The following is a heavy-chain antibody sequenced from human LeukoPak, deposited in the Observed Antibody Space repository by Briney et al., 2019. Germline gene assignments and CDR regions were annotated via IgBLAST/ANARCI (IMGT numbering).Heavy chain of an antibody. J-gene: IGHJ4*02. V-gene: IGHV3-23*01. CDR3: ASGGYSYGFDY. CDR1: GFTFTSHA. D-gene: IGHD5-18*01. Sequence: PGGSLRLSCAASGFTFTSHAMSWVRQAPGQGLEWVSGISASAGSTYYADSVKGRFTISRANSKNTLYLQMNSLRAEDAAVYYCASGGYSYGFDYWGQGTLVTVSS. CDR2: ISASAGST.